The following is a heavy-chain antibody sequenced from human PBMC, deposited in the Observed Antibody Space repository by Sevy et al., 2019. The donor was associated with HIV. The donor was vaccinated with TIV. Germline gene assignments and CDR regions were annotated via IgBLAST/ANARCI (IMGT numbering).Heavy chain of an antibody. Sequence: GGSLRLSCAASGFTFSNYYMSWIRQAPGKGLEWVSYISSSVSTIYYADSVKGRFNISRDNAKNSLYLQMNSLRAEDTAVYYCACDRAYNWNYSPNLVLFDYWGRGTLVTVSS. CDR2: ISSSVSTI. CDR3: ACDRAYNWNYSPNLVLFDY. CDR1: GFTFSNYY. D-gene: IGHD1-7*01. J-gene: IGHJ4*02. V-gene: IGHV3-11*04.